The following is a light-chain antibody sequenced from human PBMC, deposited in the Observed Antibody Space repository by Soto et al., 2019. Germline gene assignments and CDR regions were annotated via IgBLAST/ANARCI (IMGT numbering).Light chain of an antibody. CDR2: GVN. J-gene: IGLJ1*01. CDR3: SSYTSSSTPLYV. Sequence: QSALTQPASLSGSPGQSITISCTGTSSDIGAYDYVSWFQQHPGKAPKLMISGVNNRPSGVSNRFSGSKSGNTAYLTISGLQAEDEADYYCSSYTSSSTPLYVFGTGTKVTVL. V-gene: IGLV2-14*01. CDR1: SSDIGAYDY.